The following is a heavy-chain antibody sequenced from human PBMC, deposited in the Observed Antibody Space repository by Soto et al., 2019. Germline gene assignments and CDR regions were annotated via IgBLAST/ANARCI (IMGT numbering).Heavy chain of an antibody. D-gene: IGHD6-13*01. CDR1: GYTFTSYD. J-gene: IGHJ5*02. Sequence: QVQLVQSGAEVKKPGASVKVSCKASGYTFTSYDINWVRQATGQGLEWMGWMNPNSGNTGYAQKFQGRVTMTRNTSIITAYMELSSLRSEDTAVYYCARPELVHNGFDPWGQGTLVTVSS. CDR2: MNPNSGNT. V-gene: IGHV1-8*01. CDR3: ARPELVHNGFDP.